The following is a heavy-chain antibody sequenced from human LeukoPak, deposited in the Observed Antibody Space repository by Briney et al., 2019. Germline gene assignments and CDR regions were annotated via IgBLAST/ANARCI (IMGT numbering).Heavy chain of an antibody. CDR2: ISGSGGST. CDR1: GFIFSSYS. CDR3: AKVGYCSGGSCPAFDY. D-gene: IGHD2-15*01. V-gene: IGHV3-23*01. J-gene: IGHJ4*02. Sequence: GGSLRLSCAASGFIFSSYSMSWVRQAPGKGLEWVSAISGSGGSTYYADSVKGRFTISRDNSKNTLYLQMNSLRAEDTAVYYCAKVGYCSGGSCPAFDYWGQGTLVTVSS.